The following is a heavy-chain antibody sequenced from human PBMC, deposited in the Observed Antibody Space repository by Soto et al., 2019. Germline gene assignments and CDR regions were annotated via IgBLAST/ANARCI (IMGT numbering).Heavy chain of an antibody. D-gene: IGHD6-13*01. CDR3: ARVEGYSSSWYRGSYYYGMDV. CDR1: GYTFTSYG. CDR2: ISAYNGNT. J-gene: IGHJ6*02. Sequence: ASVKVSCKASGYTFTSYGISWVRQAPGQGLEWMGWISAYNGNTNYAQKLQGRVTMTTDTSTSTAYMELRSLRSDDTAVYYCARVEGYSSSWYRGSYYYGMDVWGQGTTVTVSS. V-gene: IGHV1-18*01.